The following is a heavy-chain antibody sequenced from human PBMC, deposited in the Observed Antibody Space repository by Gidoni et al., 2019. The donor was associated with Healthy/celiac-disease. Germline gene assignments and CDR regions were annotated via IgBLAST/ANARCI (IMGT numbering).Heavy chain of an antibody. V-gene: IGHV4-59*01. CDR3: ARDLGSYYAFDI. Sequence: QVQLQESGPGLVKPSETLSLTCTVSGGSISSYYWRWIRQPPGKGLEWIGYIYYSGSTNYNPSLKSRVTISVDTSKNQFSLKLSSVTAADTAVYYCARDLGSYYAFDIWGQGTMVTVSS. J-gene: IGHJ3*02. CDR1: GGSISSYY. CDR2: IYYSGST. D-gene: IGHD1-26*01.